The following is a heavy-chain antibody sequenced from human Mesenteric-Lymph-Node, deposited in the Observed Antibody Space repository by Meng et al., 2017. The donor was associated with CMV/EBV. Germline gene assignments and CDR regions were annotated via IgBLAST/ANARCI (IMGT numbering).Heavy chain of an antibody. J-gene: IGHJ4*02. D-gene: IGHD2-2*01. V-gene: IGHV4-34*01. Sequence: SETLSLTCAVYGGSFSGYFWSWIRQPPGKGLEWIGEINASGNTNYNPSLKSRVTISVDTSKNQFSLKLSSVTAADTAVYYCARGAVVPAATDDYWGQGTLVTVSS. CDR3: ARGAVVPAATDDY. CDR1: GGSFSGYF. CDR2: INASGNT.